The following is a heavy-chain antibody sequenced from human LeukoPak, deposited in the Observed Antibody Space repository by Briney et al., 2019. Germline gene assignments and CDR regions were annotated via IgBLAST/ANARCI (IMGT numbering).Heavy chain of an antibody. CDR3: AKEDHIVATTVFDY. V-gene: IGHV1-2*02. D-gene: IGHD5-12*01. CDR1: GYTFTGYY. CDR2: INPNSGGT. J-gene: IGHJ4*02. Sequence: ASVKVSRKASGYTFTGYYMHWVRQAPGQGLEWMGWINPNSGGTNYAQKFQGRVTMTRDTSISTAYMELSRLRSDDTAVYYCAKEDHIVATTVFDYWGQGTLVTVSS.